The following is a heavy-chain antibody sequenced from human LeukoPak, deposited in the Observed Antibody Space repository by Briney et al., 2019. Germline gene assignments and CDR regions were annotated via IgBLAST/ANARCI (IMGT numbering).Heavy chain of an antibody. Sequence: PSETLSLTCTVSGGSISSNSYYWDWIRQPPGKGLEWIGNIYYSGSTSYNPSLKSRVTISVDTSKTQFSLKLSSVTAADTAVYYCARRSGSYSFWGQGTLVTVSS. CDR2: IYYSGST. CDR1: GGSISSNSYY. J-gene: IGHJ4*02. CDR3: ARRSGSYSF. V-gene: IGHV4-39*01. D-gene: IGHD1-26*01.